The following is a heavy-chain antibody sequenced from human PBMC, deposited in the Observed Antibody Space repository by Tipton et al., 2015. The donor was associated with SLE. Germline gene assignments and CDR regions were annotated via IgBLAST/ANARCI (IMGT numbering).Heavy chain of an antibody. CDR2: IYTSGST. D-gene: IGHD6-6*01. V-gene: IGHV4-61*02. CDR1: GGSISSGSYY. J-gene: IGHJ4*02. Sequence: LRLSCTVSGGSISSGSYYWSWIRQPAGKGLEWIGRIYTSGSTNYNPSLKSRVTISVDTSKNQFSLKLSSVTAADTAVYYCARAARGIDYWGQGTLVTVSS. CDR3: ARAARGIDY.